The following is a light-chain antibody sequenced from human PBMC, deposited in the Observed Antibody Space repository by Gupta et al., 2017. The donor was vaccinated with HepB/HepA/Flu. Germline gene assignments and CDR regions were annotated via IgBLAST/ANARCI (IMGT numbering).Light chain of an antibody. J-gene: IGKJ1*01. Sequence: DVQMTESTPSLSASVGDRVTITCRSRQSISVYVDWYQQKPGKAPKLLIYGASRWERGVPSRFSGSGYGTDFTLTISRLQPEDFVTYYCQQNYCTPWTFGQGTKVEV. CDR2: GAS. CDR1: QSISVY. V-gene: IGKV1-39*01. CDR3: QQNYCTPWT.